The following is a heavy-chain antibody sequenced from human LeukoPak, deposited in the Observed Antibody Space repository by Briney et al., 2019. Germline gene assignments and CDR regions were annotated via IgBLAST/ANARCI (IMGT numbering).Heavy chain of an antibody. D-gene: IGHD5-18*01. CDR2: INPNSGGT. V-gene: IGHV1-2*06. Sequence: RINPNSGGTNYAQKFKGRVTITRDRSISTAYMELSRLRSDDTAVYYCASRGYSYGLTFDYWGQGTLVTVSS. CDR3: ASRGYSYGLTFDY. J-gene: IGHJ4*02.